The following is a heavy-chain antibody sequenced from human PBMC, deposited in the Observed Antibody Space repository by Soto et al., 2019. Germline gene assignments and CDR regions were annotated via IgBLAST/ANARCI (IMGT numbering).Heavy chain of an antibody. D-gene: IGHD2-2*01. Sequence: EVQLVESGGGLVEPGGSLRLSCVASGFTLSSYEMNWVRQAPGKGLEWVSYISSSGSTIYYADSVKGRFTISRDNAKTSLYLQMNSLSAEDTAIYYCARESCSSARCSTRYGMDVWGQGTTVTVSS. J-gene: IGHJ6*02. CDR3: ARESCSSARCSTRYGMDV. V-gene: IGHV3-48*03. CDR1: GFTLSSYE. CDR2: ISSSGSTI.